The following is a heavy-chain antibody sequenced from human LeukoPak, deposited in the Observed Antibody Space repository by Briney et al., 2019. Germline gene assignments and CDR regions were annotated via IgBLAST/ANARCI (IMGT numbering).Heavy chain of an antibody. J-gene: IGHJ5*02. CDR2: VSAGGDRA. Sequence: GGSLRLSCAASGFTLSSHTTSWVRQASGMGLEWVSSVSAGGDRAYYAASLKGRFAISRDNSKNTLYLQMNSLRAEDTAVYYCAKDVKVGYFGEFDPWGQGTLVTVSS. D-gene: IGHD3-10*01. V-gene: IGHV3-23*01. CDR1: GFTLSSHT. CDR3: AKDVKVGYFGEFDP.